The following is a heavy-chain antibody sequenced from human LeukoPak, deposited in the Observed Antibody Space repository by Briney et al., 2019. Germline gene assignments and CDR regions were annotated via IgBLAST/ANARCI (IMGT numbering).Heavy chain of an antibody. V-gene: IGHV3-23*01. CDR1: GVTLSTYA. D-gene: IGHD3-9*01. CDR3: AKDGGRTYYDILTGQYKDY. CDR2: ISGSGGST. J-gene: IGHJ4*02. Sequence: GGSLRLSCAASGVTLSTYAMSWARQAPGKGLEWVSAISGSGGSTYYADSVKGRFTISRDNSKNTLYLQMNSLRAEDTAVYYCAKDGGRTYYDILTGQYKDYWGQGTLVTVSS.